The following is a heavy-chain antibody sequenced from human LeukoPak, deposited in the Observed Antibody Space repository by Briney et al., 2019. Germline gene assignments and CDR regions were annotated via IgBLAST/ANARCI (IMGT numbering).Heavy chain of an antibody. CDR2: IYYSEIT. J-gene: IGHJ6*02. D-gene: IGHD6-13*01. V-gene: IGHV4-39*01. CDR1: GGSISSSNYY. Sequence: PSETLSLTCTVSGGSISSSNYYWGWIRQPPGKGLEWIGNIYYSEITYYNPSLKSRVTMSVDTSKNQFSLKLSSVTAADTAVYYCARGRRMYSSSRYYYYGMDVWGQGTTVTVSS. CDR3: ARGRRMYSSSRYYYYGMDV.